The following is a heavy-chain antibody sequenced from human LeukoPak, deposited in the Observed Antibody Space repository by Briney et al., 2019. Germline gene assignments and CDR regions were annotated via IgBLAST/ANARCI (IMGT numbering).Heavy chain of an antibody. CDR1: GFTFSNSW. J-gene: IGHJ3*02. CDR3: ARDLSPWESRNPDAFDI. D-gene: IGHD1-14*01. CDR2: INQDGSEK. Sequence: GGSLRLSCAASGFTFSNSWVTWVRQAPGKGLQWVANINQDGSEKYFVDSVKGRFTISRDNAKNSLFLQMNSLRAEDTAVYYCARDLSPWESRNPDAFDIWGQGTTVTVSS. V-gene: IGHV3-7*03.